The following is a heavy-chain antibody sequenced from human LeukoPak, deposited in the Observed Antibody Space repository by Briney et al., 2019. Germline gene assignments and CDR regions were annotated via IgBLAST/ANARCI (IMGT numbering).Heavy chain of an antibody. CDR3: ARPRSDYYGMDV. V-gene: IGHV4-59*01. Sequence: SETLSLTCTVSGGSISSYYWSWIRQPPGKGLEWIGYIYYSGSTNYNPSLKSRVTISVDTSKNQFSLKLSSVTAADTAVYYCARPRSDYYGMDVWGQGTTVTVSS. CDR2: IYYSGST. D-gene: IGHD6-6*01. J-gene: IGHJ6*02. CDR1: GGSISSYY.